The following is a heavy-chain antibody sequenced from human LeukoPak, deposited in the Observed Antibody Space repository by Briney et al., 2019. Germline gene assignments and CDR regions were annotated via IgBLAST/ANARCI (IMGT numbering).Heavy chain of an antibody. J-gene: IGHJ4*02. V-gene: IGHV1-24*01. CDR1: AYRLNELS. CDR3: ATNTYNGYAIDS. Sequence: EASVKVSCKVSAYRLNELSIHWVRQCPGKGLEWMGGFDPEEGKTIYAQKLQGRVSMTEDTSTDTAFMELRSLRSEDTAVYYCATNTYNGYAIDSWGQGTLITVSS. D-gene: IGHD5-12*01. CDR2: FDPEEGKT.